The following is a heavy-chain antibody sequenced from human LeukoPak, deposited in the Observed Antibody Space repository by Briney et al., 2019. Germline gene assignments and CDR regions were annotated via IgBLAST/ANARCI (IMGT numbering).Heavy chain of an antibody. D-gene: IGHD3-22*01. Sequence: SCAASGGPFSSYAISWVRQAPGQGLEWMGGIIPIFGTANYAQKFQGRVTITADESTSTAYMELSSLRSEDTAVYYCASGGYYYDSSGYYFGAFDIWGQGTMVTVSS. CDR1: GGPFSSYA. V-gene: IGHV1-69*01. CDR2: IIPIFGTA. CDR3: ASGGYYYDSSGYYFGAFDI. J-gene: IGHJ3*02.